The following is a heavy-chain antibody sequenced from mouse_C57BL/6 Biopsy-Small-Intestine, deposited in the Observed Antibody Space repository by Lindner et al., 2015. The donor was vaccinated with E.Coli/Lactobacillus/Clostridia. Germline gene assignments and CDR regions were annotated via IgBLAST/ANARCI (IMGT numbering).Heavy chain of an antibody. J-gene: IGHJ3*01. CDR2: FDPEDGEI. Sequence: RASVKVSCKVSGKTLIDLSMHWVRQTPGKGLEWMGGFDPEDGEIIYAQKFQGRVTMAEDTSTDTAYMEMSSLRSEDTAVYYCATDQTPLRWLQLGAFDIWGQGTVVTVSS. CDR3: ATDQTPLRWLQLGAFDI. D-gene: IGHD1-1*02. CDR1: GKTLIDLS. V-gene: IGHV1-18*01.